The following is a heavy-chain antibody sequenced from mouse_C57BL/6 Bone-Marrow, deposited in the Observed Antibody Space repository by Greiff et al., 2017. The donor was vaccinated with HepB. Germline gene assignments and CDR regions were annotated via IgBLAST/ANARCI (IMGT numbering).Heavy chain of an antibody. CDR2: INPNNGGT. J-gene: IGHJ2*01. Sequence: EVKLQESGPELVKPGASVKMSCKASGYTFTDYNMHWVKQSHGKSLEWIGYINPNNGGTSYNQKFKGKATLTVNKSSSTAYMELRSLTSEDSAVYYCAKITTVVARYFDYWGQGTTLTVSS. CDR3: AKITTVVARYFDY. V-gene: IGHV1-22*01. D-gene: IGHD1-1*01. CDR1: GYTFTDYN.